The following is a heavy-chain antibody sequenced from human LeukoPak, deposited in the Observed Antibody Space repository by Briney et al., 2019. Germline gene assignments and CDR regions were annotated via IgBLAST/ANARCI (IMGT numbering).Heavy chain of an antibody. V-gene: IGHV1-2*02. D-gene: IGHD3-22*01. CDR2: INPNSGGT. CDR3: ARATYYYDSSRFDY. CDR1: GYTFTGYY. J-gene: IGHJ4*02. Sequence: GASVKVSCKASGYTFTGYYMHWVRQAPGQGLEWMGWINPNSGGTNYAQKFQGRVTMTRDTSISTAYMELSRLRSDDTAVYYCARATYYYDSSRFDYWGQGTLVTVSS.